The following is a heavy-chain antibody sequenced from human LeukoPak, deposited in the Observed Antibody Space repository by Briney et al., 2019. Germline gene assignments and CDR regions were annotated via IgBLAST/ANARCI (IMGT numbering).Heavy chain of an antibody. CDR2: IYATGSA. V-gene: IGHV4-61*09. J-gene: IGHJ4*02. CDR3: ANSQRTDYYDNRAYYYFDN. Sequence: SQTLSLTCTVSGGSISSGGYYWTWTRQPAGKGLEWVGHIYATGSANYSPSLKSRVTISVDSSKNQFSLKLTSVTAADTAVYYCANSQRTDYYDNRAYYYFDNWGQGTLVTVSS. CDR1: GGSISSGGYY. D-gene: IGHD3-22*01.